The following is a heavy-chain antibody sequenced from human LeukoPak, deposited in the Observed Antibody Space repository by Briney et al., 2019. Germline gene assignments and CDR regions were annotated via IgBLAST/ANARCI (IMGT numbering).Heavy chain of an antibody. J-gene: IGHJ5*02. CDR1: GGSFSGYY. V-gene: IGHV4-34*01. CDR2: INHSGST. CDR3: ARERDHYDYVWGSYRLAFNWFDP. Sequence: PSETLSLTCAVYGGSFSGYYWNWIRQPPGEGLEWIGEINHSGSTNYNPSLKSRVTISVDTSKNQFSLKLSSVTAADTAVYYCARERDHYDYVWGSYRLAFNWFDPWGQGTLVTVSS. D-gene: IGHD3-16*02.